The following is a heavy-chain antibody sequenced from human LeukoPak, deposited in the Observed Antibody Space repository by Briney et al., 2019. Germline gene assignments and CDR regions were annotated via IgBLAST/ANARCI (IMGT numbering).Heavy chain of an antibody. Sequence: AGGSLRLSCAASGFTFSSYGMHWVRQAPGKGLEWVAVISYDGSNKYYADSVKGRFTISRDNSKNTLYLQMNSLRAEDTAVYYCASGDGHQDDYWGQGTLVTVSS. D-gene: IGHD5-24*01. CDR3: ASGDGHQDDY. CDR2: ISYDGSNK. V-gene: IGHV3-30*03. CDR1: GFTFSSYG. J-gene: IGHJ4*02.